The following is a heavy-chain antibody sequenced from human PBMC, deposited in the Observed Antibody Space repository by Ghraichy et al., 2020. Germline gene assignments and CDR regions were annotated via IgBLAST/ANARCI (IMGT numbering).Heavy chain of an antibody. J-gene: IGHJ3*01. Sequence: GGSLRLSCAASGLTFTNDWMTWVRQAPGKGLEWVGRIKSRLEGETTDYAAPVKGRFILSRDDSKNTLYLQMNNLKIEDTAVYYCVTLKSTCAMTRSFYVWGQGTMVTVSP. CDR2: IKSRLEGETT. D-gene: IGHD2-2*01. CDR1: GLTFTNDW. CDR3: VTLKSTCAMTRSFYV. V-gene: IGHV3-15*01.